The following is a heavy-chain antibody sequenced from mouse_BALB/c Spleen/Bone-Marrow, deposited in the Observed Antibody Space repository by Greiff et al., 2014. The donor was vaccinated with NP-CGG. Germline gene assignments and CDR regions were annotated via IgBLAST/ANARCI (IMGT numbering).Heavy chain of an antibody. D-gene: IGHD1-1*01. CDR2: INSNGGST. Sequence: EVKLVESGGGLVQPGGSLKLSCAASGFTFSSYGMSWVRQTPDKRLELVATINSNGGSTYYPDSVKGRFTISRDNAKNTLYLQMSRLKSEDTGMYYCARDYYGSSFDYWGQGTTLTVSS. J-gene: IGHJ2*01. V-gene: IGHV5-6-3*01. CDR1: GFTFSSYG. CDR3: ARDYYGSSFDY.